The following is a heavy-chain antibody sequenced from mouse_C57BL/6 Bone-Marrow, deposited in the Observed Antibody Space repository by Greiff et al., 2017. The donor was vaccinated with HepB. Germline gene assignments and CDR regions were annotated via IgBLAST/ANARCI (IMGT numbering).Heavy chain of an antibody. V-gene: IGHV1-15*01. CDR3: TRRDDY. J-gene: IGHJ4*01. CDR2: IDPETGGT. Sequence: VQLVESGAELVRPGASVTLSCKASGYTFTDYEMHWVKQTPVHGLEWIGAIDPETGGTAYNQKFKGKAILTADKSSSTAYMELRSLTSEDSAVYYCTRRDDYWGQGTSVTVSS. CDR1: GYTFTDYE.